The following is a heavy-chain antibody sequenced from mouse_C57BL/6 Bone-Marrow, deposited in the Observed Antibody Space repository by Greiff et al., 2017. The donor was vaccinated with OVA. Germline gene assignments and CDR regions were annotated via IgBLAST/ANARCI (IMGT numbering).Heavy chain of an antibody. Sequence: VQLQQSGPELVKPGASVKISCKASGYTFTDYYMNWVKQSHGKSLEWIGDINPNNGGTSYNQKFKGKATLTVDKSSSTAYMELRSLTSEDSAVYYCARWDGYYRDFDYWGQGTTLTVSS. CDR3: ARWDGYYRDFDY. D-gene: IGHD2-3*01. CDR1: GYTFTDYY. J-gene: IGHJ2*01. CDR2: INPNNGGT. V-gene: IGHV1-26*01.